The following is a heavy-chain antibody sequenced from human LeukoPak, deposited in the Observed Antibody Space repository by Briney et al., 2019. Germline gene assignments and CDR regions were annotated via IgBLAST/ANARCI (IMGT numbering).Heavy chain of an antibody. Sequence: SGTLSLTCTVSGDSINSLDLWSWVRQPPGKGLEWIGEMYLSGTTHSNPSVKSRVTISVDKSKNQFSLKLNSVTAADTAVYYCMGADYGGHWGQGTLVTVSS. J-gene: IGHJ4*02. D-gene: IGHD4-17*01. CDR1: GDSINSLDL. CDR2: MYLSGTT. CDR3: MGADYGGH. V-gene: IGHV4-4*02.